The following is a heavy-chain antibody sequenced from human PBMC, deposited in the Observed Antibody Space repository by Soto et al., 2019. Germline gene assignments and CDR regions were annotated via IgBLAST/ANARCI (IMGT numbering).Heavy chain of an antibody. CDR1: GFTFSSYS. CDR3: ARRYYDFWSGYYTGNYYGMDV. J-gene: IGHJ6*02. Sequence: NPGGSLRLSCAASGFTFSSYSMNWVRQAPGKGLEWVSSISSSSSYIYYADSVKGRFAISRDNAKNSLYLQMNSLRAEDTAVYYCARRYYDFWSGYYTGNYYGMDVWGQGTTVTVSS. CDR2: ISSSSSYI. D-gene: IGHD3-3*01. V-gene: IGHV3-21*01.